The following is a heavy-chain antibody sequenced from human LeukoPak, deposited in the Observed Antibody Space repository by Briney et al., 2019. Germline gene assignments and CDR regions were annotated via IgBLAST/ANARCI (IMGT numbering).Heavy chain of an antibody. CDR3: AKCREQWLVSYGMDV. Sequence: GGSLRLSCAASGFTFSSYGMHWVRQAPGKGLEWVAAISYDGSNKYYADSVKGRFTISRDNSKNTLYLQMNSLRAEDTAVYYCAKCREQWLVSYGMDVWGQGTTVTVSS. V-gene: IGHV3-30*18. CDR2: ISYDGSNK. CDR1: GFTFSSYG. D-gene: IGHD6-19*01. J-gene: IGHJ6*02.